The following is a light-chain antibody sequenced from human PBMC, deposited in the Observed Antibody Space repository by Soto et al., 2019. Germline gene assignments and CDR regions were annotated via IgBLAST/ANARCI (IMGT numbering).Light chain of an antibody. J-gene: IGLJ1*01. Sequence: QSVLTQPASVSGSPGQSITSSCTGTSSDVGGYNYVSWYQQHPGKAPKLMIYEVSNRPSGVSNRFSGSKSGNTASLTISGLQAEDEADYYCSSYTSSSTQVFGTGTKLTVL. CDR2: EVS. CDR1: SSDVGGYNY. V-gene: IGLV2-14*01. CDR3: SSYTSSSTQV.